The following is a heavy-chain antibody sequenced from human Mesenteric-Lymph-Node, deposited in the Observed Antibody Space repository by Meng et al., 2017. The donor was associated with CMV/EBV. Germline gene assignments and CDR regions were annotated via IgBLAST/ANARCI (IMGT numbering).Heavy chain of an antibody. CDR1: GFTFSSYW. CDR3: VRGGGAFDM. CDR2: IKQDGSEK. D-gene: IGHD3-10*01. J-gene: IGHJ3*02. Sequence: GESLKISCAASGFTFSSYWMSWVRQAPGKGLEWVANIKQDGSEKYYVDSVKGRFTISRDNAKKTLYLQMNSLRAEDTAVYYCVRGGGAFDMWGQGTTVTVSS. V-gene: IGHV3-7*01.